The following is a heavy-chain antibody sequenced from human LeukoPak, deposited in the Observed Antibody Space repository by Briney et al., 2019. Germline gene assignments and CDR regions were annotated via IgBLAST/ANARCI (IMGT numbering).Heavy chain of an antibody. D-gene: IGHD5-12*01. CDR2: ITASDVST. CDR3: AKDRGRWLRFTDY. CDR1: GFTLSSYS. J-gene: IGHJ4*02. V-gene: IGHV3-23*01. Sequence: AGSLRLPCAASGFTLSSYSMSWVRQAPGKGLEWVSDITASDVSTYYADSVKGRFTISRDNSKNTLYLQMNSLRAEDTAVYYCAKDRGRWLRFTDYWGQGTLVTVPS.